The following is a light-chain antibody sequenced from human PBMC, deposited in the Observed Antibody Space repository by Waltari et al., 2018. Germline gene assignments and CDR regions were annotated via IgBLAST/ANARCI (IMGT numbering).Light chain of an antibody. J-gene: IGLJ3*02. V-gene: IGLV2-23*01. CDR1: SSDVGRYDL. CDR3: YSYAGSGIWV. CDR2: ENN. Sequence: QSALTQPASVSGSPGQSIAISCTGASSDVGRYDLVSWYQQHPGKAPKLMIYENNQWPSGFSHRFSVSKSGNTAFLTISGLQAEDEADYYCYSYAGSGIWVFGGGTRLTVL.